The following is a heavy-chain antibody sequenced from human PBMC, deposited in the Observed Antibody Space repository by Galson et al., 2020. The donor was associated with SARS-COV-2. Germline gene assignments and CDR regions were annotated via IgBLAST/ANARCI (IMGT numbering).Heavy chain of an antibody. CDR2: INPDRGDT. Sequence: ASVKVSCKASGYTFTGYYLHWVRQAPGQGLEWMGWINPDRGDTKYAQRFQGRVTMTRDTSITTAYMELNSLTSDDTAMYYCARGKESYFGDEPGLNFWGRGTLVTVSS. V-gene: IGHV1-2*02. J-gene: IGHJ4*02. CDR3: ARGKESYFGDEPGLNF. CDR1: GYTFTGYY. D-gene: IGHD4-17*01.